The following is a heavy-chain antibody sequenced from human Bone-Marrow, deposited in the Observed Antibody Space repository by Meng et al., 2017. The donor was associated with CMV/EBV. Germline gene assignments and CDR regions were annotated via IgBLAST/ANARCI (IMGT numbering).Heavy chain of an antibody. J-gene: IGHJ4*02. CDR2: ISAYNGNT. D-gene: IGHD3-3*01. Sequence: ASVKVSCKASGYTFTSYGISWVRQAPGQGLEWMGWISAYNGNTNYAQKLQGRVTMTTDTSTSTAYMELRSLRSDDTAVYYCARDLGRLATWSDILKGFDYWGRGPLVPVSS. V-gene: IGHV1-18*01. CDR1: GYTFTSYG. CDR3: ARDLGRLATWSDILKGFDY.